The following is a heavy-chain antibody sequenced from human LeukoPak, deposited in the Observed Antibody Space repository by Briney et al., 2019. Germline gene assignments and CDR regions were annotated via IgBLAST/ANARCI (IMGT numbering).Heavy chain of an antibody. Sequence: SETLSLTCAVYGGSFSGYYWSWIRQPPGKGLERIGEINHSGSTNYNPSLKSRVTISVDTSKNQFSLKLSSVTAADTAVYYCARSGRGITMVRGVRFPFDYWGQGTLVTVSS. D-gene: IGHD3-10*01. J-gene: IGHJ4*02. CDR1: GGSFSGYY. V-gene: IGHV4-34*01. CDR3: ARSGRGITMVRGVRFPFDY. CDR2: INHSGST.